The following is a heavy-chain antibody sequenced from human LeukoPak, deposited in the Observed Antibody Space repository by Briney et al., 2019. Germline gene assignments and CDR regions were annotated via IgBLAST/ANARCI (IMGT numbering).Heavy chain of an antibody. J-gene: IGHJ3*02. D-gene: IGHD7-27*01. CDR1: GGSISSYY. CDR3: ARDTGALDAFDI. CDR2: IYYSGST. Sequence: PSETLSLTCTVSGGSISSYYWSWIRQPPGKGLEWIGYIYYSGSTNYNPSLKSRVTISVDTSKNQFSLKLSSVTAADTAVYYCARDTGALDAFDIWGQGTTVTVSS. V-gene: IGHV4-59*01.